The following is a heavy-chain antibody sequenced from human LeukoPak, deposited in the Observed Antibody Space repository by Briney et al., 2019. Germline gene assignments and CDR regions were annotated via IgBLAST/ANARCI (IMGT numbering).Heavy chain of an antibody. CDR1: GFTFSSYG. D-gene: IGHD3-22*01. V-gene: IGHV3-33*01. CDR3: ARTIWYYDSSGYGFDY. CDR2: IWYDGSNK. J-gene: IGHJ4*02. Sequence: GRSLRLSCAASGFTFSSYGMHWVRQAPGKGLEWVAVIWYDGSNKYYADSVKGRFTISRDNSKSTLYLQMNSLRAEDTAVYYCARTIWYYDSSGYGFDYWGQGTLVTVSS.